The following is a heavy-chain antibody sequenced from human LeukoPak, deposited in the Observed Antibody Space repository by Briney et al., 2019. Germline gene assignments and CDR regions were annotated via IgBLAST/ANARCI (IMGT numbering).Heavy chain of an antibody. CDR2: IYSGGST. V-gene: IGHV3-66*01. CDR1: GFTVSSNY. CDR3: ARDGDYGGPGYFDY. J-gene: IGHJ4*02. D-gene: IGHD4-23*01. Sequence: GGSLRLSCAASGFTVSSNYMSWVRQAPGKGLEWVSVIYSGGSTYYADSVKGRFTISRDNSKNTLYLQMNSLRAEDTAVYYCARDGDYGGPGYFDYWGQGTLVTVSS.